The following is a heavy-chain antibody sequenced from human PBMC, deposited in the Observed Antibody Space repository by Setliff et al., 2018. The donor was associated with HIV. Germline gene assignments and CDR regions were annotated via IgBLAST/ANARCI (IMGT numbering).Heavy chain of an antibody. D-gene: IGHD2-15*01. CDR2: ISSTSSYI. CDR1: GFTFSDYY. V-gene: IGHV3-21*01. CDR3: ARGRLGSSGNTYYWCYFDY. J-gene: IGHJ4*02. Sequence: GGSLRLSCAASGFTFSDYYMNWVRQAPGKGLEWVSSISSTSSYIYYADSVKGRFTISRDNAKNSLYLQMNSLRAEDTAVYYCARGRLGSSGNTYYWCYFDYWGQGTLVTSPQ.